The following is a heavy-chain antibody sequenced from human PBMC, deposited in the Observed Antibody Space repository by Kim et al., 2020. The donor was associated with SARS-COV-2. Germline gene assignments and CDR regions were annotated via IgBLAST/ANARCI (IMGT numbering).Heavy chain of an antibody. CDR1: GLTFSGSY. D-gene: IGHD2-21*01. J-gene: IGHJ4*02. CDR2: ISHTSLTI. CDR3: AGTLWGGLEHGYPVFDS. V-gene: IGHV3-11*04. Sequence: GGSLRLSCEASGLTFSGSYINWIRQAPGKGLEWLSYISHTSLTIYYADSVRGRFTISRDNAKGSAYLQMTSLRVEDTAVYFCAGTLWGGLEHGYPVFDSWGQGTLITVSS.